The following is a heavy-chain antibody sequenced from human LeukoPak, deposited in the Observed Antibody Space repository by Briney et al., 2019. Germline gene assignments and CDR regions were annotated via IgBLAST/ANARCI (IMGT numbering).Heavy chain of an antibody. D-gene: IGHD6-6*01. Sequence: PSETLSLTCAVSGGSIRSSSYYWGWIRQPPGKGLEWSGSIYYSGTTYYNPSLKSRVTISVDTSKNPFSLTLNSVTAADTAVYYCATQVGAARTYFDYWGQGTLVTVSS. CDR1: GGSIRSSSYY. CDR3: ATQVGAARTYFDY. V-gene: IGHV4-39*01. J-gene: IGHJ4*02. CDR2: IYYSGTT.